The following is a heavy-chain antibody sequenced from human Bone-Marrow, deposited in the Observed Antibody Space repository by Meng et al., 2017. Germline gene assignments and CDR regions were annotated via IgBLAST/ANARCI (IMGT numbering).Heavy chain of an antibody. CDR3: ARRRIQSTNWFDP. D-gene: IGHD5-18*01. V-gene: IGHV1-8*01. CDR1: GYTFTSYD. CDR2: MNPNSGNT. Sequence: QVQRVQAGAWVKKPGAAVKGYCKASGYTFTSYDINWVRQATGQGLEWMGWMNPNSGNTGYAQKFQGRVTMTRNTSISTAYMELSSLRSEDTAVYYCARRRIQSTNWFDPWGQGTLVTVSS. J-gene: IGHJ5*02.